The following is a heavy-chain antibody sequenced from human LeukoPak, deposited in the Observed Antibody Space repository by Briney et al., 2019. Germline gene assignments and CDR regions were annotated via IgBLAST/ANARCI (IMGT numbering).Heavy chain of an antibody. CDR3: IRGNSFDY. D-gene: IGHD2/OR15-2a*01. CDR1: AFTFSSYW. J-gene: IGHJ4*02. CDR2: INSDGSST. V-gene: IGHV3-74*01. Sequence: GGSLRLSCAASAFTFSSYWMHWVRQGPGKGLVWVSRINSDGSSTNYADSVKGRFTISRDNAKNTLYLQMNSLRAEDTAVYYSIRGNSFDYWGQGTLVTVSS.